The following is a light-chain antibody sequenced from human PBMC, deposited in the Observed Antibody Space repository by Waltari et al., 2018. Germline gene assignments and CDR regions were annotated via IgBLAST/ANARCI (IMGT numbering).Light chain of an antibody. CDR2: EVT. V-gene: IGLV2-14*01. CDR1: SSDVGAYNY. Sequence: QSALTQPASVSGSPGQSITISCTGTSSDVGAYNYVSWYQQPPGKAPKLMIYEVTNRPSGVSNRFSGSKSGNTASLTISGLQAEDEADYYCISYTTSSTLVFGGGTKLTVL. J-gene: IGLJ2*01. CDR3: ISYTTSSTLV.